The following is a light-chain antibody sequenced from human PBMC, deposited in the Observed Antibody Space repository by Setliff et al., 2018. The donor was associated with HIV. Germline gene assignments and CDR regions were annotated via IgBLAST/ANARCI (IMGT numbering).Light chain of an antibody. V-gene: IGLV2-23*02. J-gene: IGLJ1*01. Sequence: QSVLAQPASVSGSPGQSITISCTGNSSNVGKYDFVSWYRQDPGKAPKVLIYEVSKRPSGISGRFSGSVSGNTASLTISGLQAEDEADYYCCAYAGSYVFGSGTKVTVL. CDR3: CAYAGSYV. CDR2: EVS. CDR1: SSNVGKYDF.